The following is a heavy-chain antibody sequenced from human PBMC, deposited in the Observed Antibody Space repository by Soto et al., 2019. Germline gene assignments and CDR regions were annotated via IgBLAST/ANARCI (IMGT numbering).Heavy chain of an antibody. D-gene: IGHD2-8*01. CDR1: GFISSSDW. Sequence: EVQLVESGGNVLQPGGSLRLSCGASGFISSSDWMHWVRQAPGKGLVWVSRINRDGSRTDYADSVKGRFPVSRDNAKNTVLVQMNSLRADDTAVYYCARGVNGYYYVDYWGHGTLVTVSS. CDR3: ARGVNGYYYVDY. CDR2: INRDGSRT. V-gene: IGHV3-74*01. J-gene: IGHJ4*01.